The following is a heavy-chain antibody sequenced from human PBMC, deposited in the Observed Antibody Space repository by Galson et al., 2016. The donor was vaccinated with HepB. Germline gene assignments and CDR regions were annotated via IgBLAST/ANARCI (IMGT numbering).Heavy chain of an antibody. CDR1: GDSISIRGYY. V-gene: IGHV4-39*02. CDR3: ARRTLQPSFDY. D-gene: IGHD1-14*01. Sequence: SETLSLTCTVSGDSISIRGYYWAWIRQPPGKGLEWIGSIYYSGNTYNNPSLKTRVPMSVDTSKNHFSLELSSVTAAGTAVYYCARRTLQPSFDYWGQGTPVSVSS. CDR2: IYYSGNT. J-gene: IGHJ4*02.